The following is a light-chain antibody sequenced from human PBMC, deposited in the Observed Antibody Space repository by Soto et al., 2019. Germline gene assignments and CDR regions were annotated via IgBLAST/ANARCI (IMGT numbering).Light chain of an antibody. CDR3: QQYYSAPIT. V-gene: IGKV4-1*01. J-gene: IGKJ5*01. Sequence: IVMTQSPDSLAVSLGERATINCKSSQDILSRADNKNYLAWYQQKPGQPPKLLISWASTRDSGVPDRFSGSGSGTDFTLTISGLQAEDVAVYYCQQYYSAPITFGQGTRLEIK. CDR2: WAS. CDR1: QDILSRADNKNY.